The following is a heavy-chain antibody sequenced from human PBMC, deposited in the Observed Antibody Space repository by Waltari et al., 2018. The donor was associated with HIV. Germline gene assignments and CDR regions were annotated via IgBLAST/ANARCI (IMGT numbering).Heavy chain of an antibody. V-gene: IGHV3-74*01. CDR2: INSDGSST. CDR1: GFTFSSNW. CDR3: AREWGVWGTVPTGYFDL. J-gene: IGHJ2*01. D-gene: IGHD3-16*01. Sequence: EVQLVESGGGLIEPGGSLRLSCAASGFTFSSNWLHWVRQAPGKGLVWVLRINSDGSSTSYADSVKGRFTISRDNAKNTLYLQMKRLRADDTSVYYCAREWGVWGTVPTGYFDLWGRGTLVTVSS.